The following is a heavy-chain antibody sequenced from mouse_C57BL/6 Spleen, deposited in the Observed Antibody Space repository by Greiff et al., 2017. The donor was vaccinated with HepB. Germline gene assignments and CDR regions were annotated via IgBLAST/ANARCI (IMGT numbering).Heavy chain of an antibody. CDR1: GFTFSSYA. CDR3: AREGLLRYYFDY. Sequence: EVHLVESGGGLVKPGGSLKLSCAASGFTFSSYAMSWVRQTPEKRLEWVATISDGGSYTYYPDNVKGRFTISRDKAKNNLYLQMSHLKSEDTAMYYCAREGLLRYYFDYWGQGTTLTVSS. V-gene: IGHV5-4*01. CDR2: ISDGGSYT. J-gene: IGHJ2*01. D-gene: IGHD1-1*01.